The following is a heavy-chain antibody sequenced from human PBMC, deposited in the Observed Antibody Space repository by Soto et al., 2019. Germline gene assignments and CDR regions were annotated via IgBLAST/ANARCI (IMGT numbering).Heavy chain of an antibody. J-gene: IGHJ4*02. CDR1: GFAFSHYA. Sequence: EVQLLESGGGLVQPGGSLRLSCAASGFAFSHYAMHWVRQAPGKGLEWVSSISTSIDATYYADSVKGRFTISRDDSKNTLYLQMNSLRAEDSAVYYCAKDRTVAARNFDYWGQGTQVTVSS. V-gene: IGHV3-23*01. D-gene: IGHD6-6*01. CDR3: AKDRTVAARNFDY. CDR2: ISTSIDAT.